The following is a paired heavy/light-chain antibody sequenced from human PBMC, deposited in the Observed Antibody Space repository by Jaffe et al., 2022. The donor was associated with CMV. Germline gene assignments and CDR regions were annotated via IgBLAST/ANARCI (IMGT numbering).Light chain of an antibody. CDR1: QSLVHSDGNTY. CDR3: MQGTHWPRVT. Sequence: DVVMTQSPLSLPVTLGQPASISCRSSQSLVHSDGNTYLNWFQQRPGQSPRRLIYKVSNRDSGVPDRFSGSGSGTDFTLKISRVEAEDVGVYYCMQGTHWPRVTFGPGTKVDIK. V-gene: IGKV2-30*02. CDR2: KVS. J-gene: IGKJ3*01.
Heavy chain of an antibody. J-gene: IGHJ5*02. V-gene: IGHV1-18*04. CDR1: GYTFTSYG. D-gene: IGHD1-26*01. CDR3: ARDELTSVVGATPRYEGINWFDP. CDR2: ISAYNGNT. Sequence: QVQLVQSGAEVKKPGASVKVSCKASGYTFTSYGISWVRQAPGQGLEWMGWISAYNGNTNYAQKLQGRVTMTTDTSTSTAYMELRSLRSDDTAVYYCARDELTSVVGATPRYEGINWFDPWGQGTLVTVSS.